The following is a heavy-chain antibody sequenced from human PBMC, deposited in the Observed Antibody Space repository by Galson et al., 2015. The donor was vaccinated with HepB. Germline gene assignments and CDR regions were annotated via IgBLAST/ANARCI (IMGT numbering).Heavy chain of an antibody. J-gene: IGHJ6*02. CDR1: GFSLTTIGVG. Sequence: PALVKPTQTLTLTCTFSGFSLTTIGVGVGWLCQPPGTALQWLALLYYGDDRPYRPFPNSRFTITTGTSKHPVGRTMTNMDPVDTATYYCARSRNEILDTFAMDVWGQGTSIIVSS. CDR2: LYYGDDR. V-gene: IGHV2-5*02. D-gene: IGHD3-9*01. CDR3: ARSRNEILDTFAMDV.